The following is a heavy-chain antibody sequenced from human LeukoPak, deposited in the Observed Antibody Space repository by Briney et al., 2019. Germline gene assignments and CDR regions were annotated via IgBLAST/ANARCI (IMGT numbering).Heavy chain of an antibody. V-gene: IGHV1-46*01. CDR3: ARDRGGVVIIEYYFDY. CDR1: GYTFTSYY. J-gene: IGHJ4*02. Sequence: ASVRVSCKASGYTFTSYYMHWVRQAPGQGLEWMGIINPSGGSTSYAQKFQGRVTMTRDTSTSTVYMELSSLRSEDTAVYYCARDRGGVVIIEYYFDYWGQGTLVTVSS. D-gene: IGHD3-3*01. CDR2: INPSGGST.